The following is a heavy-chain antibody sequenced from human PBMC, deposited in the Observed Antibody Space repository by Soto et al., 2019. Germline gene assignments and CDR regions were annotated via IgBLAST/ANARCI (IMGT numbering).Heavy chain of an antibody. V-gene: IGHV1-8*01. J-gene: IGHJ6*03. CDR3: ARGVRRYCSGGSCYSRRYSYYYKDV. D-gene: IGHD2-15*01. CDR1: GYTFTSYD. CDR2: MNPNSGNT. Sequence: ASVKVSCKASGYTFTSYDINWVRQATGQGLEWMGWMNPNSGNTGYAQKFQGRVTMTRNTSISTAYMELSSLRSEDTAVYYCARGVRRYCSGGSCYSRRYSYYYKDVWGKGTTVTVS.